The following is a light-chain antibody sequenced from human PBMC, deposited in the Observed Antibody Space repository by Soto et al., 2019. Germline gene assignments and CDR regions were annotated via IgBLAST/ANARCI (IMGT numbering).Light chain of an antibody. Sequence: QSVLTQPLSVSGAPGQRVTISCTGTSSNIGAGHDVHWYQQLPGAAPKLLIYGTTNRPSGVPDRFSGSRSGTSASVAITGLQADDEADYYCQSYDTSLSGHVIFGGGTKLTVL. CDR1: SSNIGAGHD. CDR2: GTT. V-gene: IGLV1-40*01. J-gene: IGLJ2*01. CDR3: QSYDTSLSGHVI.